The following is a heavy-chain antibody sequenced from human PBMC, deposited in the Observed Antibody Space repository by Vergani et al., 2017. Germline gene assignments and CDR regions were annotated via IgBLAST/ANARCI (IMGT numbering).Heavy chain of an antibody. J-gene: IGHJ3*02. CDR3: ARDGGNYYDSSGYYYDAFDI. CDR2: IYYSGST. V-gene: IGHV4-34*11. CDR1: GGSFSGYY. D-gene: IGHD3-22*01. Sequence: QVQLQQWGAGLLKPSETLSLTCAVYGGSFSGYYWSWIRQPPGKGLEWIGYIYYSGSTNYNPSLKSRVTISVDTSKNQFSLKLSSVTAADTAVYYCARDGGNYYDSSGYYYDAFDIWGQGTMVTVSS.